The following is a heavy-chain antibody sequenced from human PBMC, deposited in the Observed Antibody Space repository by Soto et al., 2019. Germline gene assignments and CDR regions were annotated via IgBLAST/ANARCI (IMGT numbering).Heavy chain of an antibody. Sequence: PSETLSLTCTVSGGSVSSGSYYWSWIRQPPGKGLEWIGYIYYSGSTNYNPSLKSRVTISVDTSRNQFSLKLSSVTAADTAVYYCVTGSITSFGVVIILDAFDIWGQGTMVTVSS. V-gene: IGHV4-61*01. J-gene: IGHJ3*02. D-gene: IGHD3-3*01. CDR1: GGSVSSGSYY. CDR2: IYYSGST. CDR3: VTGSITSFGVVIILDAFDI.